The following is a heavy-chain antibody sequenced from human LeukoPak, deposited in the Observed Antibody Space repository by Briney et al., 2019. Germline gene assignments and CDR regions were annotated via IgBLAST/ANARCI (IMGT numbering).Heavy chain of an antibody. CDR1: GFIFDDFD. CDR3: SKEGGGYFDL. D-gene: IGHD3-16*01. Sequence: PGGSLRLSCAASGFIFDDFDMHWVRQAPGKGLEWVAGITWNSGILAYADSVKGRFTISRDNARNSLYLQMNSLRAEDTALYYCSKEGGGYFDLWGQGTLVTASS. V-gene: IGHV3-9*01. CDR2: ITWNSGIL. J-gene: IGHJ4*03.